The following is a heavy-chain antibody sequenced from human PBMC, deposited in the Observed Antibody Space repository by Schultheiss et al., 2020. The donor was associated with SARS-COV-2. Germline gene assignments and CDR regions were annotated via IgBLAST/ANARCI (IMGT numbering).Heavy chain of an antibody. CDR1: GGSISSYY. CDR2: IYYSGST. Sequence: SETLSLTCTVSGGSISSYYWSWIRQPPGKGLEWIGYIYYSGSTNYNPSLESRVSISVDTSKNHLSLKLNSVTAADTAVYYCARGFCSGGTCYNLWGPGTMVTVSS. CDR3: ARGFCSGGTCYNL. D-gene: IGHD2-15*01. V-gene: IGHV4-59*01. J-gene: IGHJ3*01.